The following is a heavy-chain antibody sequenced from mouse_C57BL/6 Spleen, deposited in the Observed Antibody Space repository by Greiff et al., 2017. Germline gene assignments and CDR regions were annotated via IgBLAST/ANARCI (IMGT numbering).Heavy chain of an antibody. D-gene: IGHD3-2*02. Sequence: EVQLQQSGPGLVKPSQSLSLTCSVTGYSITSGSYWNWIRQFPGNKLEWMGFISYDGSNTYNPSLQNRISITRSPSNYQFFLKLNSVTTEDTATYICARAPSPRQLRLGAMDYWGQGTSVTVSS. CDR1: GYSITSGSY. CDR2: ISYDGSN. CDR3: ARAPSPRQLRLGAMDY. J-gene: IGHJ4*01. V-gene: IGHV3-6*01.